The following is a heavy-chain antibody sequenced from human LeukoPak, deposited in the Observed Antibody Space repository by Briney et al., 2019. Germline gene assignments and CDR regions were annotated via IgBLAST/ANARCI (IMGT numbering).Heavy chain of an antibody. Sequence: GESLKISCKGSGYSFTSYWIGWVRQMPGKGLEWMGIIYPGDSDTRYSPSFQGQVTISADKSISTAYLQWSSLKASDTAMYYCARIYGDSSYYYYGMDVWGQGTTVTVSS. J-gene: IGHJ6*02. CDR1: GYSFTSYW. CDR2: IYPGDSDT. V-gene: IGHV5-51*01. D-gene: IGHD4-17*01. CDR3: ARIYGDSSYYYYGMDV.